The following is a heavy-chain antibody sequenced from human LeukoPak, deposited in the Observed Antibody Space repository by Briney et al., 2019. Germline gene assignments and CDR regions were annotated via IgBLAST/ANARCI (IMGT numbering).Heavy chain of an antibody. CDR3: AKDRMVGTGEYYFDY. J-gene: IGHJ4*02. CDR1: GFTFSSYA. CDR2: ISRSGGST. V-gene: IGHV3-23*01. D-gene: IGHD1-26*01. Sequence: PGGSLRLSCAASGFTFSSYAMSWVRQAPGKGLEWVSAISRSGGSTYYADSVKGRFTISRDNSENTLYLQMNSLRAEDTAVYYCAKDRMVGTGEYYFDYWGQGTLVTVSS.